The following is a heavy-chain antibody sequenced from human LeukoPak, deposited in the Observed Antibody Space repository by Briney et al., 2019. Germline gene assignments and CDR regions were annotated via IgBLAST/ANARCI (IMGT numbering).Heavy chain of an antibody. Sequence: GASVKVSCKASGYTFTSYDINWVRQATGQGLEWMGWMNPNSGNTGYAQKFQGRVTMTRNTSISTAYMELSSLRSEDTAVYYCARALVKRTYYDYVWGSPNEYYFDYWGQGTLVTVSS. CDR1: GYTFTSYD. V-gene: IGHV1-8*01. D-gene: IGHD3-16*01. CDR2: MNPNSGNT. CDR3: ARALVKRTYYDYVWGSPNEYYFDY. J-gene: IGHJ4*02.